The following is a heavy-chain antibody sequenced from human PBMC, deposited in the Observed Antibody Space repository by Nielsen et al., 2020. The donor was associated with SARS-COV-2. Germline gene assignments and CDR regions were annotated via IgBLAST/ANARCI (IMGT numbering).Heavy chain of an antibody. D-gene: IGHD4-17*01. V-gene: IGHV4-4*02. Sequence: WIRQPPGKGLEWIGEIYHSGSTNYNPSLKSRVTISVDKSKNQFSLKLSSVTAADTAVYYCAREEYGDYLSGMDVWGQGTTVTVSS. CDR2: IYHSGST. CDR3: AREEYGDYLSGMDV. J-gene: IGHJ6*02.